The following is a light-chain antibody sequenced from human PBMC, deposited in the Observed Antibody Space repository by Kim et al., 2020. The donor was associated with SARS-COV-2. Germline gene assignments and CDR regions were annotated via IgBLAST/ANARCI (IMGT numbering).Light chain of an antibody. CDR3: QRYYSAPWT. Sequence: ASVGERVPFTCRTSQDISNYLAWYRQAPGKLPRFLMFAASAMQSGVPSRFSGRGSGTDFTLTISSLQPEDVGSYYCQRYYSAPWTFGDGTKVDIK. CDR1: QDISNY. J-gene: IGKJ1*01. V-gene: IGKV1-27*01. CDR2: AAS.